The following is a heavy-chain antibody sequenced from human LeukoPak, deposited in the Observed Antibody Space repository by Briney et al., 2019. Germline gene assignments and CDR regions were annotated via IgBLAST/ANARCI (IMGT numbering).Heavy chain of an antibody. V-gene: IGHV4-39*07. CDR2: IYYSGST. D-gene: IGHD3-3*01. Sequence: PSETLSLTCTVAGGSISSSSYYWGWIRQPPGKGLEWIGSIYYSGSTYYNPSLKSRVTISVDTSKNQFSLKLSSVTAADTAVYYCARIVGDFWSGYYPPYYFDYWGQGTLVTVSS. J-gene: IGHJ4*02. CDR3: ARIVGDFWSGYYPPYYFDY. CDR1: GGSISSSSYY.